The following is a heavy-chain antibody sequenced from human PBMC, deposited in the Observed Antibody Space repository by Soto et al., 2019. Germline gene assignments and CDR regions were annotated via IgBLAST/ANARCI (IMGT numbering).Heavy chain of an antibody. J-gene: IGHJ4*02. V-gene: IGHV4-59*08. D-gene: IGHD3-3*01. Sequence: PSXTQSITCTVAGDFIGPHYWTWVRRHTGKGLEWVGYXYYTGXNMYNPYLNSRXTISVERSTKQLYLNMHSVTDSHTDVYFCARLGGYYQDLDYWSKGTLATVYS. CDR3: ARLGGYYQDLDY. CDR1: GDFIGPHY. CDR2: XYYTGXN.